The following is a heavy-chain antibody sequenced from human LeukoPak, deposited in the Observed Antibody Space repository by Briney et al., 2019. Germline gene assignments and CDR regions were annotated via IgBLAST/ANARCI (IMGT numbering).Heavy chain of an antibody. D-gene: IGHD6-19*01. CDR1: GGSISSSRYY. CDR2: IYYSGST. CDR3: ARQSIAVAGTCYFDY. V-gene: IGHV4-39*01. Sequence: SETLSHTCTVSGGSISSSRYYWGWIRQPPGKGLEWIGSIYYSGSTYYNPSLKSRVTISVDTSKNQFSLKLSSVTAADTAVYYCARQSIAVAGTCYFDYWGQGTLVTVSS. J-gene: IGHJ4*02.